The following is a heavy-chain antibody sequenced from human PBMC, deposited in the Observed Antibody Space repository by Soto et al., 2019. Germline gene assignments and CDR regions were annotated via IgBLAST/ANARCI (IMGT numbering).Heavy chain of an antibody. D-gene: IGHD2-2*01. V-gene: IGHV1-69*12. CDR2: IIPIFGTA. CDR1: GGTFSSYA. J-gene: IGHJ1*01. Sequence: QVQLVQSGAEVKKPGSSVKVSCKASGGTFSSYAISWVRQAPGQGLEWMGGIIPIFGTANYAQKFQGRVTITADEFTSTAYMELSSLRSEDTAVYYCARGIVLVPAAIPEAEYFQHWGQGTLVTVSS. CDR3: ARGIVLVPAAIPEAEYFQH.